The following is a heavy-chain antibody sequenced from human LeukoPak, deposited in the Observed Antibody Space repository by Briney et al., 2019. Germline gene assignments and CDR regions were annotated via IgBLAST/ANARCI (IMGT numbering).Heavy chain of an antibody. Sequence: GGSLRLSCAASGLTFSSYAMNWVRQAPGKGLEWVGFIRSKAYGGTTEYAASVKGRFTISRDDSKSIAYLQMNSLKTEDTAVYYCTRKWSYSWGQGTLVTVSS. J-gene: IGHJ4*02. V-gene: IGHV3-49*04. D-gene: IGHD1-26*01. CDR2: IRSKAYGGTT. CDR3: TRKWSYS. CDR1: GLTFSSYA.